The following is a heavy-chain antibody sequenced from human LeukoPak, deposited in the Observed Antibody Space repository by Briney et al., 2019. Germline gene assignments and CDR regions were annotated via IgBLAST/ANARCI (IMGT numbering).Heavy chain of an antibody. J-gene: IGHJ4*02. D-gene: IGHD2-2*03. V-gene: IGHV1-46*01. Sequence: SVKVSCKASGNTFTSYYMHWVRQAPGQGLEWMGIINPSGGSTSYAQKFQGRVTMTRDTSTSTVYMELSSLRSEDTAVYYCARDIGGGYCSSTSCRSPGYWGQGTLVTVSS. CDR2: INPSGGST. CDR1: GNTFTSYY. CDR3: ARDIGGGYCSSTSCRSPGY.